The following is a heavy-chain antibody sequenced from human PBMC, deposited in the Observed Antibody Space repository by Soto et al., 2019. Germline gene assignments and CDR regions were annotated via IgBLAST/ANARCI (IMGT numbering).Heavy chain of an antibody. D-gene: IGHD2-2*01. CDR3: ARGRIVVVPATIKNWFDP. J-gene: IGHJ5*02. Sequence: SETLSLTCAVYGGSFSGYYWSWIRQPPGKGLEWIGEINHSGSTNYNPSLKSRVTISVDTSKNQFSLKLSSVTAADTAVYYCARGRIVVVPATIKNWFDPWGQGTLVTVSS. CDR1: GGSFSGYY. CDR2: INHSGST. V-gene: IGHV4-34*01.